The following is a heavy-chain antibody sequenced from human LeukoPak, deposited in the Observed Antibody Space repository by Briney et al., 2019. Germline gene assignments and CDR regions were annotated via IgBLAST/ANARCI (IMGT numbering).Heavy chain of an antibody. Sequence: GESLRLSCAAFGFTFSSYAMGWVRQAPGKGLEWVSAISGSGGDTYYADSVKGRFTFSRDNSKNTLYLQMNSLRPEDTALYYCAKAVWFGEFDYYFFGLDVWGQGTTVTVSS. D-gene: IGHD3-10*01. J-gene: IGHJ6*02. V-gene: IGHV3-23*01. CDR1: GFTFSSYA. CDR3: AKAVWFGEFDYYFFGLDV. CDR2: ISGSGGDT.